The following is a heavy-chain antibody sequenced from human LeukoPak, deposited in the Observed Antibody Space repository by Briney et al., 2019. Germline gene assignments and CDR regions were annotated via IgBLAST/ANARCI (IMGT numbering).Heavy chain of an antibody. CDR3: ARTPLEMATTYYYYYGMDV. V-gene: IGHV3-7*05. CDR2: IKQDGSEK. Sequence: TGGSLRLSCAASGFTFSSYWMSWVRQAPGKGLEWVANIKQDGSEKYYVDSVKGRFTISRDNAKNSLYLQMNSLRAEDTAVYCCARTPLEMATTYYYYYGMDVWGQGTTVTVSS. J-gene: IGHJ6*02. D-gene: IGHD5-24*01. CDR1: GFTFSSYW.